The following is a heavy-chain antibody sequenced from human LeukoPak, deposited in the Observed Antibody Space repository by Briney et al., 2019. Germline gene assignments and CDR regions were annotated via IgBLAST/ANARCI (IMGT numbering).Heavy chain of an antibody. V-gene: IGHV3-74*01. J-gene: IGHJ4*02. CDR1: GFTFSGYW. Sequence: GGSLRLSCAASGFTFSGYWMHWVRQAPGKGLVWVSRINGNGSSTDYADSVKGRFTISRDNAKNTLYLQMNSLRAEDTAVYYCARLSYRPESSIAARPYDYWGQGTLVTVSS. CDR2: INGNGSST. CDR3: ARLSYRPESSIAARPYDY. D-gene: IGHD6-6*01.